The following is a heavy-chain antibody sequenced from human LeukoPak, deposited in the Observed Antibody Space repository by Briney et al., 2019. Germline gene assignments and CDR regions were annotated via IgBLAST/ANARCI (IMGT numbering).Heavy chain of an antibody. CDR3: ARDRKWLQPNFDY. Sequence: GGSLRLSCAASGLTFSNYEMNWVRQAPGKGLELVSYISSTSSTIYYADSVKGRFTISRDNAKNSLYLQMNSLRDEDTAVYYCARDRKWLQPNFDYWGQGALVTVSS. CDR1: GLTFSNYE. D-gene: IGHD5-24*01. V-gene: IGHV3-48*02. CDR2: ISSTSSTI. J-gene: IGHJ4*02.